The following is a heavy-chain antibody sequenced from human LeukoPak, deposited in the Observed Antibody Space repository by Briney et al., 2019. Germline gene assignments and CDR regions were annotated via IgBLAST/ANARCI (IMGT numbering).Heavy chain of an antibody. V-gene: IGHV3-74*01. J-gene: IGHJ4*02. Sequence: RAGGSLRLSCAASGFTFSSYWMHWVRQAPGKGLVWVSRINSDGSSTSYADSVKGRFTISRDNAKNSLYLQMNSLRAEDTAVYYCARDRGYSSFDYWGQGTLVTVSS. CDR3: ARDRGYSSFDY. D-gene: IGHD6-19*01. CDR2: INSDGSST. CDR1: GFTFSSYW.